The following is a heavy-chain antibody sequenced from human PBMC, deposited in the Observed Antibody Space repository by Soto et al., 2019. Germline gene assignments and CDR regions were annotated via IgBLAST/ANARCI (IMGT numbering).Heavy chain of an antibody. Sequence: PSETLSLTCTVSGGPISSGGYYWSWIRQHPGRGLEWIGYIYYSGSTYYNPSLKSRVTISVDTSKNQFSLKLSSVTAADTAVYYCATTRVVVVAAPGGWFDPWGQGTLVTVSS. CDR1: GGPISSGGYY. CDR2: IYYSGST. J-gene: IGHJ5*02. D-gene: IGHD2-15*01. CDR3: ATTRVVVVAAPGGWFDP. V-gene: IGHV4-31*03.